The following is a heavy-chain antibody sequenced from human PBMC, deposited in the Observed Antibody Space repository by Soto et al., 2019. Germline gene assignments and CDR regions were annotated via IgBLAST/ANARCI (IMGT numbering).Heavy chain of an antibody. V-gene: IGHV4-61*01. Sequence: QVQLQESGPGLVKPSETLSLTCTVSGGSVSSSSYYWTWIRQSPGKGLEWIGYIYFSGTTEYNPTLKSRVTISFDTSKNQFSLKLTSVIVADTAVYFCAREGKRASTIRGFDSWGQGTLVTVSS. CDR3: AREGKRASTIRGFDS. CDR2: IYFSGTT. CDR1: GGSVSSSSYY. J-gene: IGHJ4*02. D-gene: IGHD3-10*01.